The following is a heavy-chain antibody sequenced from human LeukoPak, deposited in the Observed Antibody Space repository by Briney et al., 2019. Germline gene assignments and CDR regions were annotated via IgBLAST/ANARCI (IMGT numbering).Heavy chain of an antibody. CDR2: IKSKTDGGTT. J-gene: IGHJ4*02. CDR1: GFTFSNAW. D-gene: IGHD3-10*01. Sequence: GGSLRLSCAAPGFTFSNAWMSWVRQAPGKGLEWVGRIKSKTDGGTTDYAAPVKGRFTISRDDSKNTLYLQMNSLKTEDTAVYYCTTVPPISWFGEFPFDYWGQGTLVTVSS. CDR3: TTVPPISWFGEFPFDY. V-gene: IGHV3-15*01.